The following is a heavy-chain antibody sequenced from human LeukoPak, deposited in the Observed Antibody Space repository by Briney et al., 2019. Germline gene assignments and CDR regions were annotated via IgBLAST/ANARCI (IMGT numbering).Heavy chain of an antibody. CDR3: AKRPSDYGDYVSYFDF. D-gene: IGHD4-17*01. Sequence: GGSLRLSCAASGFSFISYGMHWVRQAPGKGLEWVGVISDDGRSKDYADSVKGRFTISRDNSKDTLYLQMNGLRDEDTAVYYCAKRPSDYGDYVSYFDFWGQRTLVTVSS. J-gene: IGHJ4*02. V-gene: IGHV3-30*18. CDR1: GFSFISYG. CDR2: ISDDGRSK.